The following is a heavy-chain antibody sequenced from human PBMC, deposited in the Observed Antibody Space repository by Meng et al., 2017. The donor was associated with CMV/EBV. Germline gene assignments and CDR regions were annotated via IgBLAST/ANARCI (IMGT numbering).Heavy chain of an antibody. CDR3: ARGGRIAASATQY. CDR2: ISYSGPT. J-gene: IGHJ4*02. Sequence: SCSVFGGSIKAYYWTWIRQPPGKGLEWIGYISYSGPTNYNPSLKSRVSMSLDTSKNQFSLRLTSVAAADTALYFCARGGRIAASATQYWGQGMLVTVSS. V-gene: IGHV4-59*01. D-gene: IGHD6-13*01. CDR1: GGSIKAYY.